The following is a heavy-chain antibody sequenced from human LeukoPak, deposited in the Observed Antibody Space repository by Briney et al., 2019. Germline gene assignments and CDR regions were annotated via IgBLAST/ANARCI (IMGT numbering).Heavy chain of an antibody. J-gene: IGHJ3*02. CDR1: GFTFSNYA. CDR2: ISKDGSMK. Sequence: GRSLRLSCAAPGFTFSNYAMDWVRQAPGKGLEWVAVISKDGSMKYYADSVQGRFTVSRDNSENTLHLQMNSLKTEDTAVYYCAGESFDIWGQGTMVTVSS. CDR3: AGESFDI. V-gene: IGHV3-30*04.